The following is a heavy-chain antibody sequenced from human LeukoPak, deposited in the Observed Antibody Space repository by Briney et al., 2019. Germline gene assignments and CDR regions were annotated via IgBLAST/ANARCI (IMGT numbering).Heavy chain of an antibody. Sequence: KPSETLSLSCTVSGGSISSSSYYWGWIRQPPGKDLDWLGSIYYSGSTYYNPSLKSRVTISVDTSKNQYSLKLSSVTAADTAVYYCARHPDSMIYPANPRWGQGTVVTVFS. V-gene: IGHV4-39*01. J-gene: IGHJ4*02. D-gene: IGHD3-22*01. CDR2: IYYSGST. CDR3: ARHPDSMIYPANPR. CDR1: GGSISSSSYY.